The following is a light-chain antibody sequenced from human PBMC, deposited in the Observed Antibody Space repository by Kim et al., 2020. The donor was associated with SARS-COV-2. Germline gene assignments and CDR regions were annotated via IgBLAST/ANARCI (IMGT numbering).Light chain of an antibody. CDR3: SSYTSSSTLEV. J-gene: IGLJ2*01. V-gene: IGLV2-14*01. CDR2: EVS. Sequence: LTQPASVSGSPGQSITISCTGASTDIRSYKYVSWYQHHPGKAPRLMIYEVSNRPSGVSNRFSGSRSGDTASLTISGLQAEDEADYYCSSYTSSSTLEVFGGGTQLTVL. CDR1: STDIRSYKY.